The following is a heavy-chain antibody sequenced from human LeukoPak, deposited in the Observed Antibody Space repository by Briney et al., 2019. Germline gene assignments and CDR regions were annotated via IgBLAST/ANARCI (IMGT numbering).Heavy chain of an antibody. CDR1: GGSISSYY. J-gene: IGHJ4*02. Sequence: SETLSLTCTVSGGSISSYYWSWIRQPPGKGLEWIGGIYYSRGTNYNPSLKSRVTIPVDMSKNQFSMKLSSVTAAVTAAYYCAKLRNDILTGYHFDYWGRGTLVTVSP. D-gene: IGHD3-9*01. V-gene: IGHV4-59*08. CDR2: IYYSRGT. CDR3: AKLRNDILTGYHFDY.